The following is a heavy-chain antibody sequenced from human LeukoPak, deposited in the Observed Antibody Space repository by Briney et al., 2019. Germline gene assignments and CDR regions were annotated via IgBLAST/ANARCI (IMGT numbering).Heavy chain of an antibody. CDR1: GYSFTSYW. Sequence: GESLKISCKGSGYSFTSYWIGWVRQMPGKGLEWMGIIYPGDSDTRYSPSFQGQVTISADKSISTAYLQWSSLKASDTAMYYCARHPGGYCGSTSCLGGDYYYYGMDVWGQGTTVTVSS. J-gene: IGHJ6*02. CDR2: IYPGDSDT. V-gene: IGHV5-51*01. D-gene: IGHD2-2*01. CDR3: ARHPGGYCGSTSCLGGDYYYYGMDV.